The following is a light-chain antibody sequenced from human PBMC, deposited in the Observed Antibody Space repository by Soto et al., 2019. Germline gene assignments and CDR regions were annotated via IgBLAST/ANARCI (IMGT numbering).Light chain of an antibody. Sequence: DIVMTQSPDSLAVSLGERATINCKSSQRVLYSSNNKNYLAWYQQRPGQPPKLLIYWASTRESGVPDRFSGSGSGTEFTLTITSLQAEDVAFYYCQQYESTPPTFGEGTKLEIK. CDR3: QQYESTPPT. V-gene: IGKV4-1*01. J-gene: IGKJ2*01. CDR1: QRVLYSSNNKNY. CDR2: WAS.